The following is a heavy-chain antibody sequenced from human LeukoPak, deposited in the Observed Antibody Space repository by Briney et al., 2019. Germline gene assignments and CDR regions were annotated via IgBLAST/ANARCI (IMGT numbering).Heavy chain of an antibody. J-gene: IGHJ4*02. CDR2: IYYSGST. V-gene: IGHV4-61*01. D-gene: IGHD5-18*01. CDR1: GVSVSSGSYY. Sequence: KPSETLSLTCTVSGVSVSSGSYYWSWIRQPPGKGLEWIGYIYYSGSTNYNPSLKSRVTISIDTSKNQFSLNLTSVTAADTAVYYCARGMGYSYGLYYFDYWGQGTLVTVSS. CDR3: ARGMGYSYGLYYFDY.